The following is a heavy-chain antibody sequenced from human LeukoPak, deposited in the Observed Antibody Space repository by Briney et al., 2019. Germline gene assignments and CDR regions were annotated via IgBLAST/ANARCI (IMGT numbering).Heavy chain of an antibody. CDR2: INPNSGGT. CDR3: ARGNVEMATILVRFDP. V-gene: IGHV1-2*02. Sequence: ASVKVSCKASGYTFISYEINWVRQAPGQGLEWMGWINPNSGGTNYAQKFQGRVTMTRDTSISTAYMELSRLRSDDTAVYYCARGNVEMATILVRFDPWGQGTLVTVSS. D-gene: IGHD5-24*01. CDR1: GYTFISYE. J-gene: IGHJ5*02.